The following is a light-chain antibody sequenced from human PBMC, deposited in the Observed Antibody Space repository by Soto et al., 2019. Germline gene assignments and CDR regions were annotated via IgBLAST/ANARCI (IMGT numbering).Light chain of an antibody. CDR1: QSISTF. Sequence: DIQMTQSPSSLSASVGDRVTITCRASQSISTFLNWYQQIPGKAPKILIYGASTLQGGVPSRFSGRGSGTDFSLTISSLQPEDFATYHCRQSYSLSPLPFGQGTRLEIE. CDR3: RQSYSLSPLP. V-gene: IGKV1-39*01. CDR2: GAS. J-gene: IGKJ5*01.